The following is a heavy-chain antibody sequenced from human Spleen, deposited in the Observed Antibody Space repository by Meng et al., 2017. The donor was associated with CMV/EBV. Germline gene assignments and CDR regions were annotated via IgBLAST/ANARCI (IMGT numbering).Heavy chain of an antibody. V-gene: IGHV3-30*02. J-gene: IGHJ6*02. Sequence: GESLKISCATSGFNFRIYGMHWVRQLPGKGLEWVAFIRYDEKSKYYVDSVKGRFTISRDNSKNTLYLQMNSLRVEDTAVYYCAREFLEWSTNYYYYGMDVWGQGTTVTVSS. CDR3: AREFLEWSTNYYYYGMDV. CDR1: GFNFRIYG. CDR2: IRYDEKSK. D-gene: IGHD3-3*01.